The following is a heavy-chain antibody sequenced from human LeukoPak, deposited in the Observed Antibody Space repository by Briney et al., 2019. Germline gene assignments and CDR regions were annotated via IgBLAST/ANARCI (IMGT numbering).Heavy chain of an antibody. V-gene: IGHV4-34*01. D-gene: IGHD2-15*01. CDR3: ARMRGGGIGYSNYMDV. CDR2: IDHSGGT. Sequence: PSETLSLTCAVFGGSFSVYFWSWIRQPPGKGLEWIGEIDHSGGTNYNPSLKSRVTMSVDTSKNQFSLKLTSVTAADAAVYYCARMRGGGIGYSNYMDVWGKGTTVSVSS. J-gene: IGHJ6*03. CDR1: GGSFSVYF.